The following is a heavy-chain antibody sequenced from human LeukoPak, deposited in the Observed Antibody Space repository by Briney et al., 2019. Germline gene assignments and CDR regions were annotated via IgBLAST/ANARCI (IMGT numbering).Heavy chain of an antibody. CDR1: GGSISSSSYY. J-gene: IGHJ5*02. CDR3: ARGAYYYGSGSYYTRNWFDP. V-gene: IGHV4-39*07. Sequence: SETLSLTCTVSGGSISSSSYYWGWIRQPPGKGLEWIGSIYYSGSTNYNPSLKSRVTISVDTSKNQFSLKLSSVTAADTAVYYCARGAYYYGSGSYYTRNWFDPWGQGTLVTVSS. D-gene: IGHD3-10*01. CDR2: IYYSGST.